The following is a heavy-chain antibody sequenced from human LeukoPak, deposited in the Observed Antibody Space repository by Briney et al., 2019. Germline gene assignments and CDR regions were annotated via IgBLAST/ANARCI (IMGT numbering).Heavy chain of an antibody. D-gene: IGHD3-10*01. CDR1: GFTFSSYS. J-gene: IGHJ5*02. Sequence: GGSLRLSCAASGFTFSSYSMNWVRQAPGKGREWVSSISSSSSYIYYADSVKGRFTISRDNAKNSLYLQMNSLRAEDTAVYYCAREYGSGSYLNWFDPWGQGTLVTVSS. CDR3: AREYGSGSYLNWFDP. V-gene: IGHV3-21*01. CDR2: ISSSSSYI.